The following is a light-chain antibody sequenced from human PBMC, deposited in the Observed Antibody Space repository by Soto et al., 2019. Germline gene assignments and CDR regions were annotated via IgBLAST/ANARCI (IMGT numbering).Light chain of an antibody. CDR1: SRHNSYT. Sequence: QLALTQSPSASASLGASVKLTCTLSSRHNSYTIAWHQQQPEKGPRYLMRLNSDGSHNKGDGIPDRFSGSSSGAERYLTISSLQSEDEADYYCQTWGSGIVVFGGGTKLTVL. J-gene: IGLJ2*01. CDR3: QTWGSGIVV. V-gene: IGLV4-69*01. CDR2: LNSDGSH.